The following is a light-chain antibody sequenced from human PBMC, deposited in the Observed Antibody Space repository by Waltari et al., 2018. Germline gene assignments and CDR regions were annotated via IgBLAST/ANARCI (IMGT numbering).Light chain of an antibody. CDR1: SSALGTYNY. CDR3: SSYISSSTLEL. J-gene: IGLJ2*01. Sequence: QSALTQPASVSGSPGQSITISCTGTSSALGTYNYVSWYQQHPGKAPKLMIFDVSSRPSGVSNLFSGSKSGNTASLTISGLQAEDEADYYCSSYISSSTLELFGGGTSLTVL. CDR2: DVS. V-gene: IGLV2-14*03.